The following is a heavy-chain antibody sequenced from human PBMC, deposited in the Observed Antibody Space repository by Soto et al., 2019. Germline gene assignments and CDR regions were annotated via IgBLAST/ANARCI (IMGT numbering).Heavy chain of an antibody. CDR2: ISYDGSNK. V-gene: IGHV3-30*18. CDR3: AKLYCSSTSCYPSYFDY. CDR1: GFTFSSYG. Sequence: GGSLRLSCAASGFTFSSYGMHWFRQAPGKGLEWVAVISYDGSNKYYADSVKGRFTISRDNSKNTLYLQMNSLRAEDTAVYYRAKLYCSSTSCYPSYFDYWGQGALVTVSS. D-gene: IGHD2-2*01. J-gene: IGHJ4*02.